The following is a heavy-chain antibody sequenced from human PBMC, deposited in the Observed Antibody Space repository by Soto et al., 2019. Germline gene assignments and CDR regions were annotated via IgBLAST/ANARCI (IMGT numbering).Heavy chain of an antibody. CDR2: INPSGGSA. D-gene: IGHD3-16*01. CDR1: GYTFTDYY. CDR3: ARDHPLGGGPKRDFEY. Sequence: QVQLVQSGAEVKKPGASVKVSCKASGYTFTDYYIHWVRQAPGQGLEWMGLINPSGGSASYAQKFRGRVTMTXXTXTXTGYLELSSLRSEDTAVYYCARDHPLGGGPKRDFEYWGQGTLVTVSS. J-gene: IGHJ4*02. V-gene: IGHV1-46*01.